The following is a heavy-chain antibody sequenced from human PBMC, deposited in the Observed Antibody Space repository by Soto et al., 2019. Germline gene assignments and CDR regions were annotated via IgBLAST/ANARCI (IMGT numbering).Heavy chain of an antibody. CDR2: IIPIFGTA. J-gene: IGHJ6*02. D-gene: IGHD2-15*01. V-gene: IGHV1-69*06. Sequence: QVQLVQSGAEVKKPGSSVKVSCKASGGTFSSYAISWVRQAPGQGLEWMGGIIPIFGTANYEQKFQGRVTITADKSTSTAYMELSSLRSEDTAVYYCARDLYCSGGSCYGMDVWCQGTTVTVCS. CDR1: GGTFSSYA. CDR3: ARDLYCSGGSCYGMDV.